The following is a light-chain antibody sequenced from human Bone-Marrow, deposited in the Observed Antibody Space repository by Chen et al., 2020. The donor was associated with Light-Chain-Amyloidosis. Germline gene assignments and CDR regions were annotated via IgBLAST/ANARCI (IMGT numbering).Light chain of an antibody. CDR1: QSVSNNY. Sequence: EIVLTQSPGTLSLSPGERATLSCRASQSVSNNYFAWLQQKPGQAPRLLIYDASTRATCIPDRFSGSGSGTDFTLTISRLEPEDFAVYYCQQYCCTPRTFGQGTKVEIK. J-gene: IGKJ1*01. V-gene: IGKV3-20*01. CDR3: QQYCCTPRT. CDR2: DAS.